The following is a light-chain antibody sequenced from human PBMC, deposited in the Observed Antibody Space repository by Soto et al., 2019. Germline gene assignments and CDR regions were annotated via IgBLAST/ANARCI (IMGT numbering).Light chain of an antibody. J-gene: IGKJ1*01. CDR1: QSIGRF. Sequence: DIQMTQSPSTLSASVGDRVTITCRASQSIGRFLAWYQHQPGKAPKLLIYDASTLESGVPSRFSGTGSGTEFTLTITRLEPEDFAVYFCLRYSSSQWTFGQGTKVDIK. CDR2: DAS. V-gene: IGKV1-5*01. CDR3: LRYSSSQWT.